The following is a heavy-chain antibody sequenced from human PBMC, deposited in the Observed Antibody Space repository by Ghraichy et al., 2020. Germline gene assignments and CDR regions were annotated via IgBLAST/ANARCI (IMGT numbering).Heavy chain of an antibody. CDR1: GFTFSSYW. V-gene: IGHV3-7*03. CDR2: IKQDGSEK. D-gene: IGHD3-22*01. Sequence: GGSLRLSCAASGFTFSSYWMSWVRQAPGKGLEWVANIKQDGSEKYYVDSVNGRFTISRDNAKNSLYLQMNSLRAEDTAVYYCARHYDSSGYGYYYYYGMDVWGQGSTVTVSS. J-gene: IGHJ6*02. CDR3: ARHYDSSGYGYYYYYGMDV.